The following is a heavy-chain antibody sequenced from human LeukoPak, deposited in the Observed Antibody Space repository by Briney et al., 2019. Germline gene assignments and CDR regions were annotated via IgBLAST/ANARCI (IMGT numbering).Heavy chain of an antibody. V-gene: IGHV4-30-2*01. Sequence: SETLSLTCAVSGGSITSGAYAWSWIRQPPGKGLEWIGYIYRSGSTSYKPSLKSRLSITIDKSKNQFSLNLRSVTAADTAFYYCARGGGFYGSGTTHFDYWGQGILATVSS. D-gene: IGHD3-10*01. CDR3: ARGGGFYGSGTTHFDY. J-gene: IGHJ4*02. CDR1: GGSITSGAYA. CDR2: IYRSGST.